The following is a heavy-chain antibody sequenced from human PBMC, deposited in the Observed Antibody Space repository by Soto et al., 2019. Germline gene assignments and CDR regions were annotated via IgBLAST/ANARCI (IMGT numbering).Heavy chain of an antibody. CDR3: ARVEGHDAFDI. J-gene: IGHJ3*02. CDR1: GFTFSSYW. CDR2: IKQDGSEK. D-gene: IGHD2-15*01. Sequence: GGSLRLSCAASGFTFSSYWMSWVRQAPGKGLEWVANIKQDGSEKYYVDSVKGRFTISRDNAKNSLYLQMNSLRAEDPAVDYCARVEGHDAFDIWGQGTMVTVSS. V-gene: IGHV3-7*03.